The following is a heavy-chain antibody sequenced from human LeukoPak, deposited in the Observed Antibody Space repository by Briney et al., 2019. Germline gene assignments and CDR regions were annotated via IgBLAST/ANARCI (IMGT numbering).Heavy chain of an antibody. Sequence: SETLSLTCTVSCGSISSNTHYWSWIRQPPGKGLEWIASVYYSGSPYFNPSLKSRLTISVDPSSNQFSLNLKSVTVADTAVYNCGRLSSEDSGCYLDYWGQGILVSVSS. CDR3: GRLSSEDSGCYLDY. V-gene: IGHV4-39*01. CDR2: VYYSGSP. D-gene: IGHD3-22*01. J-gene: IGHJ4*02. CDR1: CGSISSNTHY.